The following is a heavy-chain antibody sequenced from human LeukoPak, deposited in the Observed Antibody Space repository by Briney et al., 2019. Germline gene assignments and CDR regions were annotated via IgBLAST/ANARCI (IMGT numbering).Heavy chain of an antibody. V-gene: IGHV3-23*01. CDR2: ISGSGGST. D-gene: IGHD6-13*01. CDR1: GFTFSSYA. Sequence: GGSLRLSCAASGFTFSSYAMSWVRQDPGKGLEWVSAISGSGGSTYYADSVKGRFTISRDKSKNTLYLQMNSLRAEDTAIYYCAKEFFDSQQLVPYFDYWGQGTLVTVSS. CDR3: AKEFFDSQQLVPYFDY. J-gene: IGHJ4*02.